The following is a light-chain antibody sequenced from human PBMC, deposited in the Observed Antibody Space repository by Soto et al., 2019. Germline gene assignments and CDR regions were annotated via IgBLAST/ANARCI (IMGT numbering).Light chain of an antibody. V-gene: IGKV1-5*03. CDR2: TAS. J-gene: IGKJ4*01. CDR3: QQYDGYSGLT. Sequence: DIQLTQSPSTLSASVGDRVTITCRASQSISYWLAWDQQKAGKAPKLLIYTASNLNSGVPSRFSGSGSGTEFTLTISSLQPDDFATYHCQQYDGYSGLTFGGGTKVEIK. CDR1: QSISYW.